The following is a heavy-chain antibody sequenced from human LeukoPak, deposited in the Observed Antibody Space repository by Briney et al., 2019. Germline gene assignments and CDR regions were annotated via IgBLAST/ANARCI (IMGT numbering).Heavy chain of an antibody. CDR3: AKVAFTFNNYDY. CDR1: GFTFSSYS. J-gene: IGHJ4*02. V-gene: IGHV3-23*01. CDR2: ISGSGGTT. Sequence: PGGSLRLSCAASGFTFSSYSMNWVRQAPGKGLEWVSGISGSGGTTYYADSVKGRFTISRDNSKNTLYLQMNSLRAEDTAVYYCAKVAFTFNNYDYWGQGTLVTVSS.